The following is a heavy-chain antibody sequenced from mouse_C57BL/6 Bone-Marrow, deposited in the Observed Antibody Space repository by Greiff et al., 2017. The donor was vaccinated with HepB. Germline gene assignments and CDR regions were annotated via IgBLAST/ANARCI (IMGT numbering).Heavy chain of an antibody. Sequence: EVQLQQSGGDLVKPGGSLKLSCAASGFTFSSYGMSWVRQTPDKRLEWVATISSGGSYTYYPDSVKGRFTISRDNAKNTLYLQVSSLKSEDTAMYYCARHYGSSYGYFDYWGQGTTLTVSS. J-gene: IGHJ2*01. D-gene: IGHD1-1*01. CDR1: GFTFSSYG. CDR2: ISSGGSYT. V-gene: IGHV5-6*01. CDR3: ARHYGSSYGYFDY.